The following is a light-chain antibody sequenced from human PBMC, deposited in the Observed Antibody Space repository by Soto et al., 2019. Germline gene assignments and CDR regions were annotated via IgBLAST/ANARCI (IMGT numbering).Light chain of an antibody. CDR2: EVN. CDR1: SSDVGGYNY. Sequence: QSALTQPPSASGSPGQSVAISCTGTSSDVGGYNYVSWYQQHPGKAPKLMIYEVNKRPSGVPDRFSGSKSDNTASLTISGLQAEDEADYYCCSYAGSYTFVFGIGTKLTVL. CDR3: CSYAGSYTFV. J-gene: IGLJ1*01. V-gene: IGLV2-8*01.